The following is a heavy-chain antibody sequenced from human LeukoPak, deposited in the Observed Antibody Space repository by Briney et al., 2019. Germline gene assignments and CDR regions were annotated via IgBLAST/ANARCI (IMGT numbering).Heavy chain of an antibody. Sequence: ASVNVSCKASGGTFSSYAISWVRRAPGQGLEWMGGIIPIFGTANYAQKFQGRVTITTDESTRTAYMELSSLRSEDTAVYYCARGYCSSTSCYSMDHWFDPWGQGTLVTVSS. V-gene: IGHV1-69*05. CDR1: GGTFSSYA. CDR2: IIPIFGTA. CDR3: ARGYCSSTSCYSMDHWFDP. J-gene: IGHJ5*02. D-gene: IGHD2-2*02.